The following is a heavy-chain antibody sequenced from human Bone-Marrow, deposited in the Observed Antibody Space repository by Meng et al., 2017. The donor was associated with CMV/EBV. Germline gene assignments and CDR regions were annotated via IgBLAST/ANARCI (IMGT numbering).Heavy chain of an antibody. Sequence: GESLKISCTASGFTFSSYALNWVRQAPGKGLEWVSIIYSGGSSTYYADSVKGRFTISRDNSKTTLYLQMNSLRAEDTAVYYCARAGLRFLEWLPLNYYYYYGMDVWGQGTTVTVSS. J-gene: IGHJ6*02. CDR3: ARAGLRFLEWLPLNYYYYYGMDV. CDR1: GFTFSSYA. CDR2: IYSGGSST. D-gene: IGHD3-3*01. V-gene: IGHV3-23*03.